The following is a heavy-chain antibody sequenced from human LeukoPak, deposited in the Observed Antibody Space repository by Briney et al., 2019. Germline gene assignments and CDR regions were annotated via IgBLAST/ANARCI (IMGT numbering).Heavy chain of an antibody. CDR1: GFTFSRHG. D-gene: IGHD5-18*01. CDR2: IYYDGSNE. CDR3: ARGGSGYSYGKIDY. Sequence: GGSLRLSCAASGFTFSRHGMHWVRQAPGKGLEWVTSIYYDGSNEDYADSVKGRFTISRDNSKNTLYLQMNSLRAEDTAVYYCARGGSGYSYGKIDYWGQGTLVTVSS. J-gene: IGHJ4*02. V-gene: IGHV3-30*12.